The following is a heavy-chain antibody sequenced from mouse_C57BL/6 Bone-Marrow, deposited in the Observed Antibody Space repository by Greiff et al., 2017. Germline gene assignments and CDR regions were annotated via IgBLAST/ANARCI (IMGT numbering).Heavy chain of an antibody. D-gene: IGHD2-4*01. J-gene: IGHJ2*01. CDR2: IYPGSGNT. V-gene: IGHV1-66*01. Sequence: QVQLQQSGPELVKPGASVKISCKASGYSFTSYYIHWVKQRPGQGLAWIGWIYPGSGNTKYNEKFKGKATLTADPSSSTAYMQLNSLTSEDSAVYYCARQGYDYDLVDYWGQGATLTVSS. CDR1: GYSFTSYY. CDR3: ARQGYDYDLVDY.